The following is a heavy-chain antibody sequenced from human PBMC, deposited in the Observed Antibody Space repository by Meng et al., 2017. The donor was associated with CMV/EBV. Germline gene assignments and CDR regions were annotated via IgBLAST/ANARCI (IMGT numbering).Heavy chain of an antibody. J-gene: IGHJ4*02. D-gene: IGHD3-3*01. Sequence: ASVKVSCKASGYTFTSYDINWVRQATGQGLEWMGWMNPNSGNTGYARKFQGRVTMTRNTSISTAYMELSSLRSEDTAVYYCARGRYNYDFWSGNQGSYFDYWGQGTLVTVSS. CDR3: ARGRYNYDFWSGNQGSYFDY. CDR1: GYTFTSYD. CDR2: MNPNSGNT. V-gene: IGHV1-8*01.